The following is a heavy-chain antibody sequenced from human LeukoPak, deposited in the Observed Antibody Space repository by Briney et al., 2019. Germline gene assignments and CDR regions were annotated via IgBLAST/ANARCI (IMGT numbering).Heavy chain of an antibody. Sequence: PSETLSLTCTVSGGSITNYYWSWIRQPPGKGPEYIGFIYHSGSTNYNPSLKSRVTMFVDMSKNQFSLRLSSVTAADTAVYYCARHRAYSSSSPFDYWGQGTLVTVSA. CDR1: GGSITNYY. V-gene: IGHV4-59*08. CDR3: ARHRAYSSSSPFDY. CDR2: IYHSGST. D-gene: IGHD6-6*01. J-gene: IGHJ4*02.